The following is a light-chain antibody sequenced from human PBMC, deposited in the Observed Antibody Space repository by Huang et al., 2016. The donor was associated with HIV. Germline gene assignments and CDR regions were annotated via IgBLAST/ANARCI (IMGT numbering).Light chain of an antibody. CDR2: GAS. CDR3: QQSHSIPHT. CDR1: DNLANS. Sequence: DIQMTQSPSSLSASVGDRVTITCRTSDNLANSLNWYQQKSGAAPVLLIYGASNLQTGVSSRFSGGGSVTDFTLTITNLRPEEFATYYCQQSHSIPHTFGQGTRLE. J-gene: IGKJ2*01. V-gene: IGKV1-39*01.